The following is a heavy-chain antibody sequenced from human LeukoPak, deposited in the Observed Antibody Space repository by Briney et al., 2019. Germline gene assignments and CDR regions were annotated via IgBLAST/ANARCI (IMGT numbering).Heavy chain of an antibody. V-gene: IGHV4-61*02. CDR2: IYTSGST. D-gene: IGHD3-16*01. J-gene: IGHJ6*03. CDR3: ARDWGDPLYYYYMDV. Sequence: SETLSLTCTVSGGSISSGSYYWSWIRQPAGKGLEWIGRIYTSGSTNYNPSLKSRVTISVDTSKNQFSLKLSSVTAADTAVYYCARDWGDPLYYYYMDVWGKGTTVTVSS. CDR1: GGSISSGSYY.